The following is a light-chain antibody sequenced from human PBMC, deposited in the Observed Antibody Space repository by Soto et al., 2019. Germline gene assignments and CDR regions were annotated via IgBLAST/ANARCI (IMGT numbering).Light chain of an antibody. CDR3: QQYGSSSYT. CDR1: QSVSNNY. Sequence: EIVLTQSPGTLSLSPGERATLSCRASQSVSNNYLAWYQHKPGQAPRLLIHGASSRATGIPDRFSGSGSGTDFTLTISRLEPDDFAVYYCQQYGSSSYTFGQGTKLEIK. V-gene: IGKV3-20*01. J-gene: IGKJ2*01. CDR2: GAS.